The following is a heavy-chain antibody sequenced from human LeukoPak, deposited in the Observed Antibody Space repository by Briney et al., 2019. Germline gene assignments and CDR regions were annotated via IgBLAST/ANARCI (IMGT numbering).Heavy chain of an antibody. J-gene: IGHJ4*02. CDR2: INHSGST. Sequence: PSETLSLTCVVYGGSFSAYYWSWIRQPPGKGLEWIGEINHSGSTNYNPSLKSRVAISVDTSRNQFSLRLSSVTAADTAVYYCARGQRITMTDWGQGTLVTVSS. V-gene: IGHV4-34*01. CDR1: GGSFSAYY. D-gene: IGHD3-22*01. CDR3: ARGQRITMTD.